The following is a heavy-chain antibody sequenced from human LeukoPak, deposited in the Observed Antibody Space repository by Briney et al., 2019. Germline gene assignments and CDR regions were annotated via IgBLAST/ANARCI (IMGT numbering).Heavy chain of an antibody. V-gene: IGHV4-4*07. CDR2: IYTSGST. D-gene: IGHD6-6*01. J-gene: IGHJ5*02. Sequence: SETLSLTCTVSGGSISSYYWSWIRQPAGKGLEWIGRIYTSGSTNYNPSLKSRVTMSVDTSKNRFSLKLSSVTAADTAVYYCARVWSIAARRWFDPWGQGTLVTVSS. CDR1: GGSISSYY. CDR3: ARVWSIAARRWFDP.